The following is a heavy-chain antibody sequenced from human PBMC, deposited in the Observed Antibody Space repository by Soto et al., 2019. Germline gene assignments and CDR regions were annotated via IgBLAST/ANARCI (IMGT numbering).Heavy chain of an antibody. V-gene: IGHV1-2*02. D-gene: IGHD3-3*01. Sequence: VASVKVSCKTSGYTFTGYYMHWVRQAPGQGLEWMGWINPDSGGTNYAQKFQGRVTMTRDTSISTAYMELSSLKSDDTDVYYCAPATVVTPIFLWSWGQGSLVTVSS. CDR2: INPDSGGT. CDR3: APATVVTPIFLWS. J-gene: IGHJ5*02. CDR1: GYTFTGYY.